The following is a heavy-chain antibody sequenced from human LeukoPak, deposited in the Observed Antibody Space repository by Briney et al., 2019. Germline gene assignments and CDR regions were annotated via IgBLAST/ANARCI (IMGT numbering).Heavy chain of an antibody. D-gene: IGHD3-16*01. CDR1: GGTFSSYA. J-gene: IGHJ4*02. CDR2: IIPIFGTA. V-gene: IGHV1-69*01. CDR3: ARDLFVGGHEAFDY. Sequence: SVKVSCKPSGGTFSSYAISWVRQAPGQGLEWMGGIIPIFGTANYALKYQCRVAITSAESTTTAHMELTCIGSEDRTRYYVARDLFVGGHEAFDYWGQGTLVTVSS.